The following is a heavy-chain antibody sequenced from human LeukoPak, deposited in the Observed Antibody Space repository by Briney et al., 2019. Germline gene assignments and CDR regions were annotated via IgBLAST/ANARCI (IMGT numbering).Heavy chain of an antibody. CDR3: ARDQEGFDY. CDR1: GYTFTSFG. V-gene: IGHV1-46*01. CDR2: IYPRDGST. Sequence: ASVKVSCKASGYTFTSFGIAWVRQAPGQGLEWMGMIYPRDGSTSYAQKFQGRVTVTRDTSTSTVHMELSGLRSEDTAVYYCARDQEGFDYWGQGTLVTVSS. J-gene: IGHJ4*02.